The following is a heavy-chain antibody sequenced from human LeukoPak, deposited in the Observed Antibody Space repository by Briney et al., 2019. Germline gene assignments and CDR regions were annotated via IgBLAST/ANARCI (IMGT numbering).Heavy chain of an antibody. CDR3: ARRRDGYNTRYYDYGMDV. D-gene: IGHD5-24*01. Sequence: SETLSLTCTVSGGSIRSSGYYWGWIRQPPGKGLEWIGSIYSSGSTYYNPSLKSRVTISVDTSKNQFSLRLSSVPAADTAVYYCARRRDGYNTRYYDYGMDVWGQGTTVTVSS. J-gene: IGHJ6*02. V-gene: IGHV4-39*01. CDR2: IYSSGST. CDR1: GGSIRSSGYY.